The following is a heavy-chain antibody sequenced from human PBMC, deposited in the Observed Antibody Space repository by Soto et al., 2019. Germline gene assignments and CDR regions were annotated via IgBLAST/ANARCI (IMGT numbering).Heavy chain of an antibody. Sequence: SETLSLTCAVSGGSISSGGYSWSWIRQPPGKGLEWIGYIYYSGSTYYNPSLKSRVTISVDTSKNQFSLKLSSVTAADTAVYYCARLMITFGGVIERPFDPWGQGTLVTVSS. J-gene: IGHJ5*02. V-gene: IGHV4-30-2*03. CDR1: GGSISSGGYS. CDR2: IYYSGST. CDR3: ARLMITFGGVIERPFDP. D-gene: IGHD3-16*02.